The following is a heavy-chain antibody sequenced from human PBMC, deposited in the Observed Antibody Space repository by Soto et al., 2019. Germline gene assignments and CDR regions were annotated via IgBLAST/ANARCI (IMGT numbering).Heavy chain of an antibody. CDR1: GFTFDDYS. V-gene: IGHV3-9*01. D-gene: IGHD4-17*01. CDR3: ARHTPIYGDYVGYYFDY. Sequence: PGGSLRLSCAASGFTFDDYSMHWVRQAPGKGLEWVSGISWNSGSIGYADSVKGRFTISRDNAKNSLYLQMNSLRAEDTAVYYCARHTPIYGDYVGYYFDYWGQGTLVTVSS. J-gene: IGHJ4*02. CDR2: ISWNSGSI.